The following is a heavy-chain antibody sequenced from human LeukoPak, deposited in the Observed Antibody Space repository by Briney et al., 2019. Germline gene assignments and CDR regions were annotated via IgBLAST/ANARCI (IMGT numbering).Heavy chain of an antibody. J-gene: IGHJ4*02. V-gene: IGHV3-48*03. Sequence: GGSLRLSYAASGFTFSSYEMNWVRQAPGRGRGWVSYISSSGSPIYYADSVKGRFTISRDNAKNSLYLQMNSLRAEDTAVYYCVGWLLDYWGQGTLVTVSS. D-gene: IGHD5-12*01. CDR2: ISSSGSPI. CDR1: GFTFSSYE. CDR3: VGWLLDY.